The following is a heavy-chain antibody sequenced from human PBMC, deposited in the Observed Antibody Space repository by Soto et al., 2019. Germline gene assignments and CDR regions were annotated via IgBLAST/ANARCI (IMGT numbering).Heavy chain of an antibody. J-gene: IGHJ4*02. CDR2: IIPIFGTA. V-gene: IGHV1-69*05. CDR3: ARELPTFYGSGPFDY. D-gene: IGHD3-10*01. Sequence: GASVKVSCKASGGTFSSYAISWVRQAPGQGLEWMGGIIPIFGTANYAQKFQGRVTMTRDTSTSTVYMELSSLRSEDTAVYYCARELPTFYGSGPFDYWGQGTLVTVSS. CDR1: GGTFSSYA.